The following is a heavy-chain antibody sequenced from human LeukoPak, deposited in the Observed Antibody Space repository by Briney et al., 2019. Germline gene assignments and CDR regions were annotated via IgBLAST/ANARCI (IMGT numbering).Heavy chain of an antibody. Sequence: GGSLRLSCAASGFTFSSYAMHWVRQAPGKGLEWVAVISYDGSNKYYADSMKGRFTISRDNSKNTLYLQMNSLRAEDTAVYYCARALDYWGQGTLVTVSS. CDR1: GFTFSSYA. V-gene: IGHV3-30*04. CDR2: ISYDGSNK. CDR3: ARALDY. J-gene: IGHJ4*02.